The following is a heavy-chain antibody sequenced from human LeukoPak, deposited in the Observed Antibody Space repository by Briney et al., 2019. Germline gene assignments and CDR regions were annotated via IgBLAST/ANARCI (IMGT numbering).Heavy chain of an antibody. CDR3: ARHVVGAAAGRLAYYYMDV. D-gene: IGHD6-13*01. V-gene: IGHV4-34*01. Sequence: SETLSLTCAVYGGSFSGYYWSWIRQPPGKGLEWIGEINHSGTTYYNPSLKSRVTISVDTSKNQFSLKLSSVTAADTAVYYCARHVVGAAAGRLAYYYMDVWGKGTTVTISS. J-gene: IGHJ6*03. CDR1: GGSFSGYY. CDR2: INHSGTT.